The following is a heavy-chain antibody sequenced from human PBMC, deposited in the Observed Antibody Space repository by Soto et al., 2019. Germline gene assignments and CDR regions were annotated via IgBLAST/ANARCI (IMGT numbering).Heavy chain of an antibody. J-gene: IGHJ6*03. CDR3: ARERADFGVDYYYMDV. CDR2: IIPILGIA. V-gene: IGHV1-69*04. D-gene: IGHD3-3*01. Sequence: SVKVSCKASGGTFSSYTISWVRQAPGQGLEWMGRIIPILGIANYAQKFQGRVTITADKSTSTAYMELSSLRSEDTAVYYRARERADFGVDYYYMDVWGKGTTVTVSS. CDR1: GGTFSSYT.